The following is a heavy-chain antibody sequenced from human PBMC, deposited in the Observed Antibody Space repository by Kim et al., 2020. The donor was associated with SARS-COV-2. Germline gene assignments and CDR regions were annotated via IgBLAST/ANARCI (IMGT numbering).Heavy chain of an antibody. D-gene: IGHD3-10*01. CDR2: ISGSGSAI. V-gene: IGHV3-11*01. J-gene: IGHJ4*02. Sequence: GGSLRRSCAASGFTFSDFAMSWIRQAPGKGLEWLSYISGSGSAIYYADYVKGRFTISRDNAKNSLYLQMNSLRVEDTAVYYCARGSLWGGDYWGQGTLVTVSS. CDR3: ARGSLWGGDY. CDR1: GFTFSDFA.